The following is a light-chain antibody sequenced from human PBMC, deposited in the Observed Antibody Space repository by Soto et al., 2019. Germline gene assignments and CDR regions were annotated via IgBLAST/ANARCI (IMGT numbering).Light chain of an antibody. CDR3: TSYTTRSTHVV. CDR1: SSAIGGYNY. V-gene: IGLV2-14*01. CDR2: GVS. J-gene: IGLJ2*01. Sequence: QSALTQPASVSGSPGQSITISCTGTSSAIGGYNYVSWYQQHPGKAPKLMIYGVSNRPSGVSNRFSGSKSGNTASLTISGLQAEDEAEYYCTSYTTRSTHVVFGGGTKLTVL.